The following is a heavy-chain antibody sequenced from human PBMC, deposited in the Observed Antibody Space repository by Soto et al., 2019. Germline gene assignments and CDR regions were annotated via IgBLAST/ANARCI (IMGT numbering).Heavy chain of an antibody. D-gene: IGHD1-1*01. V-gene: IGHV1-18*01. CDR3: ARGRYGDY. J-gene: IGHJ4*02. CDR2: ISAHNGNT. Sequence: QVHLVQSGAEVKKPGASVKVSCKGSGYAFTTYGITWVRQAPGQGLEWMGWISAHNGNTNYAPKLQGRVTVTRDTSTSTADNELRSLRSDDTAVYYGARGRYGDYWGQGAMVTVSS. CDR1: GYAFTTYG.